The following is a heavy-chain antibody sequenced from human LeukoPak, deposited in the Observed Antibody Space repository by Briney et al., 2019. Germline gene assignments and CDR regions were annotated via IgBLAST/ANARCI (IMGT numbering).Heavy chain of an antibody. CDR1: GGSISSSDYY. Sequence: SQTLSLTCTVSGGSISSSDYYWSWIRQPPGKGLEWIGYIYYSGSTYYNPSLKSRVTISVDTSKNQFSLKLGSVTAADTAVYYCARAYYDILTGYYRTSYYFDYWGQGTLVTVSS. CDR2: IYYSGST. V-gene: IGHV4-30-4*01. CDR3: ARAYYDILTGYYRTSYYFDY. D-gene: IGHD3-9*01. J-gene: IGHJ4*02.